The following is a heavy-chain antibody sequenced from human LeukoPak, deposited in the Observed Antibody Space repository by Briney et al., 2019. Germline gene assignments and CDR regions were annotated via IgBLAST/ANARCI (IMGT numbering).Heavy chain of an antibody. CDR3: ARDPYSSGYFDP. CDR2: IYSGGST. Sequence: GGSLRLSCAVSGFSFDTYWMTWVRQAPGKGLEWVSVIYSGGSTYYADSVKGRFTISRDNSKNTLYLQMNSLRAEDTAVYYCARDPYSSGYFDPWGQGTLVTVSS. CDR1: GFSFDTYW. J-gene: IGHJ5*02. V-gene: IGHV3-66*01. D-gene: IGHD6-19*01.